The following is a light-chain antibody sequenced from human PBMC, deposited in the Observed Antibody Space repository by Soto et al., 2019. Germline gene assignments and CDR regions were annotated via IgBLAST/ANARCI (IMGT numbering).Light chain of an antibody. Sequence: EIVLTQSPATLSLSPGEGVTLSCRASQSVSSLAWYQQKPGQAPRLLIYGASSRATGIPDRFSGSGSGTDFTLTISRLETEDFAVYYCQQYGSSLWTFGQGPKVDIK. CDR2: GAS. CDR1: QSVSS. CDR3: QQYGSSLWT. V-gene: IGKV3-20*01. J-gene: IGKJ1*01.